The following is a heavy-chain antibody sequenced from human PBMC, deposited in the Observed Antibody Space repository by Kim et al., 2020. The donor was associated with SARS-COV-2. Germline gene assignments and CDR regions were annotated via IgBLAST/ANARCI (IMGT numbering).Heavy chain of an antibody. Sequence: SETLSLTCAVYGGSFSGYYWSWIRQPPGKGLEWIGEINHSGSTNYNPSLKSRVTISVDTSKNQFSLKLSSVTAADTAVYYCARGPGDVLRFLEWLTWGQGTLVTVSS. J-gene: IGHJ5*02. CDR1: GGSFSGYY. CDR2: INHSGST. V-gene: IGHV4-34*01. D-gene: IGHD3-3*01. CDR3: ARGPGDVLRFLEWLT.